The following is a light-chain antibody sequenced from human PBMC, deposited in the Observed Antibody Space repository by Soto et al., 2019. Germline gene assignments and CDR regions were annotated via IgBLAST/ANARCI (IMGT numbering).Light chain of an antibody. CDR3: LSYAPISTVV. V-gene: IGLV2-23*01. CDR1: SSDVGSYNL. CDR2: EDN. Sequence: QSALTQPASVSGSPGQSITISCTGTSSDVGSYNLVSWYQQHPGKAPKLMIYEDNKRPSGVSNRFSGSKSGNTASLTISGLQAEDEAHYYCLSYAPISTVVFGGGTKLTVL. J-gene: IGLJ3*02.